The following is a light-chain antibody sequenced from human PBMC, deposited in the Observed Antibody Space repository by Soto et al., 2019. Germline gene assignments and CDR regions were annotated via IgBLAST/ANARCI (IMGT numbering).Light chain of an antibody. J-gene: IGLJ1*01. CDR3: CSYAGSYTFYV. V-gene: IGLV2-11*01. CDR2: DVS. CDR1: SSDVGAYDY. Sequence: QSVLTQPPSASGSPGQSVTISCTGTSSDVGAYDYVSWYQQHPGKAPKLMIYDVSKRPSGVPDRFSGSKSGNTASLTISGLHAEDEADYYCCSYAGSYTFYVFGTGTKVTVL.